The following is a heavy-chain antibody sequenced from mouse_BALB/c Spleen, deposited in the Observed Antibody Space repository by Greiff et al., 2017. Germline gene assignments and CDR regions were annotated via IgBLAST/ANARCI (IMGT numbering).Heavy chain of an antibody. J-gene: IGHJ3*01. D-gene: IGHD2-14*01. Sequence: QVQLKESGPGLVGPSQSLSITCTVSGFSLTGYGVNWVRQPPGKGLEWLGMIWGDGSTDYNSALKSRLSISKDNSKSQVFLKMNSLQTDDTARYYCARDQGYYRYDWFAYWGQGTLVTVSA. V-gene: IGHV2-6-7*01. CDR2: IWGDGST. CDR1: GFSLTGYG. CDR3: ARDQGYYRYDWFAY.